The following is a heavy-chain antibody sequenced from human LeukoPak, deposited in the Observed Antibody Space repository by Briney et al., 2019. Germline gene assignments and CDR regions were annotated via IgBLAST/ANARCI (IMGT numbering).Heavy chain of an antibody. V-gene: IGHV3-30*03. Sequence: GGSLRLSCAASGFTFSSYGMHWVRQAPGKGLEWVAVISYDGSNKYYADSVKGRFTISRDNAKNSLYLQMNSLRAEDTAVYYCARDQAWYYDFWSGYYTGYYFDYWGQGTLVTVSS. J-gene: IGHJ4*02. D-gene: IGHD3-3*01. CDR2: ISYDGSNK. CDR1: GFTFSSYG. CDR3: ARDQAWYYDFWSGYYTGYYFDY.